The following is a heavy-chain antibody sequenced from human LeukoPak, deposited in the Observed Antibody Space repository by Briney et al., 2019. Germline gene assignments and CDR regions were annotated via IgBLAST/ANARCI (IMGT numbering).Heavy chain of an antibody. V-gene: IGHV3-30*04. CDR2: ISYDGSNK. D-gene: IGHD6-19*01. CDR1: GFTFSSYA. CDR3: ARFTCGIAVAGTCYFDY. J-gene: IGHJ4*02. Sequence: GGSLRLSCAASGFTFSSYAMHWVRQAPGKGLEWVAVISYDGSNKYYADSVKGRFTISRDNSKNTLYLQMNSLRAEDTAVYYCARFTCGIAVAGTCYFDYWGQGTLVTVSS.